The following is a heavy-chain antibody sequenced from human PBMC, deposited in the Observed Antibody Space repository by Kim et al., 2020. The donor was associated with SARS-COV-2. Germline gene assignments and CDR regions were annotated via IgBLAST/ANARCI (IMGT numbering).Heavy chain of an antibody. V-gene: IGHV3-30*03. CDR1: GFTFSSYG. CDR2: ISYDGSNK. J-gene: IGHJ4*02. D-gene: IGHD6-19*01. CDR3: ATTPPERVGRGTRGWYRGLDY. Sequence: GGSLRLSCAASGFTFSSYGMHWVRQAPGKGLEWVAVISYDGSNKYYADSVKGRFTISRDNSKNTLYLQMNSLRAEDTAVYYCATTPPERVGRGTRGWYRGLDYWGQGTLVTVSS.